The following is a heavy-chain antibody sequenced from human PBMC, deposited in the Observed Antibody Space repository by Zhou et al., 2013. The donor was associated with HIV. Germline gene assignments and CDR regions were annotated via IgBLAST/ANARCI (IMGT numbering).Heavy chain of an antibody. D-gene: IGHD3-3*01. CDR2: MNPNSGNT. J-gene: IGHJ4*02. CDR1: GYTFPDYD. Sequence: QVQLVQSGTEVKKPGTSVKVSCKASGYTFPDYDINWVRQATGQGLEWMGWMNPNSGNTGYARKFQGRLTMTTNTSISTAFMELRSLRSEDTAVYFCLGIRDWVGTTTTAFGVVIVWGQGTLVTVSS. CDR3: LGIRDWVGTTTTAFGVVIV. V-gene: IGHV1-8*01.